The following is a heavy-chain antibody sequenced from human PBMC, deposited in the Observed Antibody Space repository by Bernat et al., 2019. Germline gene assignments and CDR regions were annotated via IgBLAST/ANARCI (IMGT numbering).Heavy chain of an antibody. CDR1: GGSFSGYY. CDR2: INHSGST. CDR3: ARMGGDY. Sequence: QVQLQQWGAGLLKPSETLSLTCVVYGGSFSGYYWCWIRQPPGKGLEWIGEINHSGSTNYNPSLKSRVTISVATSKNQFSLELSSVTAADTAVYYCARMGGDYWGQGTLVTVSS. V-gene: IGHV4-34*01. J-gene: IGHJ4*02.